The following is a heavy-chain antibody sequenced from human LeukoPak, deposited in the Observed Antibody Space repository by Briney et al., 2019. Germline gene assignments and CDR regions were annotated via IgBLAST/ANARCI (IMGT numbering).Heavy chain of an antibody. CDR1: GGSISSSSYY. CDR3: ASGDSGYYSLDY. CDR2: TYYSGST. V-gene: IGHV4-39*07. J-gene: IGHJ4*02. Sequence: SETLSLTCIVSGGSISSSSYYWGWIRQPPGKGLEWIGITYYSGSTYYNPSLKSRVTISVDTSKNQFSLKLSSVTAADTAVYYCASGDSGYYSLDYWGQGSLVTVSS. D-gene: IGHD3-22*01.